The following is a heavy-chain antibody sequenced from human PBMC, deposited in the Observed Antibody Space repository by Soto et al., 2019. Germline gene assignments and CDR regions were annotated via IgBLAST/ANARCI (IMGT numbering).Heavy chain of an antibody. J-gene: IGHJ5*02. CDR3: AGGAVHFIRRNRFDP. V-gene: IGHV1-46*01. CDR1: GYTFTSYY. CDR2: INPSGGST. Sequence: QVQLVQSGAEVKKPGASVKVSCKASGYTFTSYYMHWVRQAPGQGLEWMGIINPSGGSTSYIQKCHGRVTMTRDTSTSTVYMELSSLSSDDTVVYYSAGGAVHFIRRNRFDPWRQGPLVAVSS. D-gene: IGHD3-10*01.